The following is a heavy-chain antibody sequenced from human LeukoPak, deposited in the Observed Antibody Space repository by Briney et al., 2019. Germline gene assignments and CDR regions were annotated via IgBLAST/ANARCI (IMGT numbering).Heavy chain of an antibody. CDR2: IWYDGSNK. CDR3: ARERRGGDCYTFDY. V-gene: IGHV3-33*01. CDR1: GFTFSSYG. Sequence: PGRSLRLSCAASGFTFSSYGMHWVRQAPGKGLEWVAVIWYDGSNKYYADSVKGRFTISGDNSRNTLYLQMNSLRAEDTAVYYCARERRGGDCYTFDYWGQGTLVTVSS. J-gene: IGHJ4*02. D-gene: IGHD2-21*02.